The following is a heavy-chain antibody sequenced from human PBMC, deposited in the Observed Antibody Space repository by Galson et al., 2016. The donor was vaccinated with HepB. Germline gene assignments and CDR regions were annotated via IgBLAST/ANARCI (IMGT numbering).Heavy chain of an antibody. V-gene: IGHV2-70*01. CDR3: ARSYDYLWGSYRYAPFDY. CDR2: IDWDEDK. CDR1: GFSLNTSGVC. Sequence: PALVKPTQTPTLTCTFSGFSLNTSGVCMNWIRQSPGKALDWLALIDWDEDKYYSPSLKTRLSISKDTSKNQVVLTMTNMDPVDTATYYCARSYDYLWGSYRYAPFDYWGQGALVTVSS. D-gene: IGHD3-16*02. J-gene: IGHJ4*02.